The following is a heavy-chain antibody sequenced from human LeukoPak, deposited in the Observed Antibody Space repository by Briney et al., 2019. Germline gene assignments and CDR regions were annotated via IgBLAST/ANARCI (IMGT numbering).Heavy chain of an antibody. V-gene: IGHV1-69*13. CDR2: IIPIFGTA. D-gene: IGHD5-12*01. Sequence: ASVTVSCTASGGTFSSYVISWVRQAPGQGLEWMGGIIPIFGTANYAQKFQGRVTITADESTSTAYMELSSLRSEDTAAYYCARKNDSLATIRNYYYGMDVWGQGTTVTVSS. J-gene: IGHJ6*02. CDR3: ARKNDSLATIRNYYYGMDV. CDR1: GGTFSSYV.